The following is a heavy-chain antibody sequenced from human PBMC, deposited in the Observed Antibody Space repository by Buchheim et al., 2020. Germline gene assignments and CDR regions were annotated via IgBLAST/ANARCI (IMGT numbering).Heavy chain of an antibody. D-gene: IGHD1-26*01. CDR1: GNTFSSHH. CDR2: MDPGGSST. J-gene: IGHJ4*02. Sequence: QVHLVQSGAEVKKPGASVRVSCKASGNTFSSHHVHWVRQAPGQGLEWLGIMDPGGSSTINAHNFQGRVTMTRDTSTSTVYMELSSLTSDNTAVYFCDRGADSATFYPPDYWGQGTL. V-gene: IGHV1-46*01. CDR3: DRGADSATFYPPDY.